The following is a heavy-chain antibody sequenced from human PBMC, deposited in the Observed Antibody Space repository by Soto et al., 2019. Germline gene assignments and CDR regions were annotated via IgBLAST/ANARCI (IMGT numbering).Heavy chain of an antibody. CDR1: GGSISSYY. CDR2: IYYSGST. D-gene: IGHD1-1*01. CDR3: ARQGTSELVDFDY. V-gene: IGHV4-59*08. Sequence: ETLSLTCTVSGGSISSYYWSWIRQPLGKGLEWIGYIYYSGSTNYNPSLKSRVTISVDTSKNQFSLKLSSVTAADTAVYYCARQGTSELVDFDYWGQGTLVTVSS. J-gene: IGHJ4*02.